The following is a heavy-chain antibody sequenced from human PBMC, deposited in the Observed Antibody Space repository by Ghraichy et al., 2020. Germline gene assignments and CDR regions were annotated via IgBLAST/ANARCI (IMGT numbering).Heavy chain of an antibody. J-gene: IGHJ4*02. CDR3: GRASSGRNVGCFDF. CDR1: GFTFSSYW. CDR2: IRQDGSEK. V-gene: IGHV3-7*01. Sequence: GGSLRLSCAASGFTFSSYWMTWVRQAPGRGLEWVASIRQDGSEKHYVDSVRGRFTISRDNTQISLYLQMNSLRDEDTAVYYCGRASSGRNVGCFDFWGQGTLVTVSS. D-gene: IGHD1-14*01.